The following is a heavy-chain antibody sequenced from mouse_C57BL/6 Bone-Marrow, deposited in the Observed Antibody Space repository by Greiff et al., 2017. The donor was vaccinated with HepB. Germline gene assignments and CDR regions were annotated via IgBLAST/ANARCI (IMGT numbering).Heavy chain of an antibody. CDR3: ARGGYYYYFDY. J-gene: IGHJ2*01. D-gene: IGHD3-2*02. CDR1: GFSLTSYG. Sequence: QVQLQQSGPGLVQPSQSLSITCTVSGFSLTSYGVHWVRQSPGKGLEWLGVIWSGGSTDYNAAFLSRLRISKDNSKSQVFFKMNSLQADDTAIYYCARGGYYYYFDYWGQGTTLTVSS. V-gene: IGHV2-2*01. CDR2: IWSGGST.